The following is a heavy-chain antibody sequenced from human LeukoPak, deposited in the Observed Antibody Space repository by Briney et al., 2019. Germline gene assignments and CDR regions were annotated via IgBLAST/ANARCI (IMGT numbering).Heavy chain of an antibody. D-gene: IGHD6-19*01. CDR2: INTDGSST. CDR3: ARGAVPYSSGWYSANFDY. Sequence: GGSLRLSCAASGFTFSGYWMHWVRQAPGKGLVWVSRINTDGSSTTYADSVKGRFTISRDNAKNSLYLQMNSLRAEDTAVYYCARGAVPYSSGWYSANFDYWGQGTLVTVSS. CDR1: GFTFSGYW. J-gene: IGHJ4*02. V-gene: IGHV3-74*01.